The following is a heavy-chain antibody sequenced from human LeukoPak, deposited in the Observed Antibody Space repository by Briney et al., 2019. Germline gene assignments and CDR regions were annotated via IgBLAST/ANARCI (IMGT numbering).Heavy chain of an antibody. V-gene: IGHV1-69*05. J-gene: IGHJ4*02. D-gene: IGHD3-22*01. Sequence: SVKVSCKASGGTFSSYAISWVRQAPGQGLEWMGGIITIFGTANYAQKFQGRVTITTDESTSTAYMELSSLRSEDTAVYYCARGNYYDSSGYYSSYYFDYWGQGTLVTVSS. CDR3: ARGNYYDSSGYYSSYYFDY. CDR2: IITIFGTA. CDR1: GGTFSSYA.